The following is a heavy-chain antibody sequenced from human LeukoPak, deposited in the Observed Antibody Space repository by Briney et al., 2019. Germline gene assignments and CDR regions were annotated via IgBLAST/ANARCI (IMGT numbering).Heavy chain of an antibody. Sequence: GGSLRLSCAASGFTFSSYAMHWVRQAPAKGLEWVAVISYDGSNKYYADSVKGRFTISRDNSKNTLYLQMNSLRAEDTAVYYCARGDIAVASDYWGQGTLVTVSS. V-gene: IGHV3-30*14. D-gene: IGHD6-19*01. J-gene: IGHJ4*02. CDR2: ISYDGSNK. CDR3: ARGDIAVASDY. CDR1: GFTFSSYA.